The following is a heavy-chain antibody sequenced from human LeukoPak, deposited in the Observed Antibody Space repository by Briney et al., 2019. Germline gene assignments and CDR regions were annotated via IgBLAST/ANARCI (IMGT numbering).Heavy chain of an antibody. D-gene: IGHD6-19*01. CDR3: AKGSSGGWWYNWFDP. V-gene: IGHV3-23*01. CDR2: ISGSGGST. J-gene: IGHJ5*02. Sequence: GGSLRLSCAASGFTFSSYAMSWVRQAPGKGLEWVSAISGSGGSTYYADSVKGRFTISRDNSKNTLYLQMNSLRAEDTAVYYCAKGSSGGWWYNWFDPWGQGTLVTVSS. CDR1: GFTFSSYA.